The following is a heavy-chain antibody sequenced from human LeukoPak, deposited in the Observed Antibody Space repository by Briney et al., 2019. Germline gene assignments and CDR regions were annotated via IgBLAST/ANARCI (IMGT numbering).Heavy chain of an antibody. V-gene: IGHV1-2*02. CDR3: ARDKLGLGELSLYDQ. Sequence: ASVKVSCKASGYTLTGYYMHWVRQAPGQGLEWMGWMNPNSGGTKSAQKFQGRVTMTRDTSISTAYMELSRVTSDDTAMYYCARDKLGLGELSLYDQWGQGTLVTVSS. D-gene: IGHD3-16*02. CDR2: MNPNSGGT. CDR1: GYTLTGYY. J-gene: IGHJ5*02.